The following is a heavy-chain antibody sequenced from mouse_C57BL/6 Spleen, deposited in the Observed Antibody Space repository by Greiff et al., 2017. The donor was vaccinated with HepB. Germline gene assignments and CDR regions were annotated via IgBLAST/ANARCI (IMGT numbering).Heavy chain of an antibody. CDR1: GFTFSSYG. J-gene: IGHJ1*03. V-gene: IGHV5-6*02. CDR3: ARQGSTSRGYFDV. Sequence: EVKLVESGGDLVKPGGSLKLSCAASGFTFSSYGMSWVRQTPDKRLEWVATISSGGSYTYYPDSVKGRITISRDNAKNTPYLQMSSLKSEDTAMYYCARQGSTSRGYFDVWGTGTTVTVSS. CDR2: ISSGGSYT. D-gene: IGHD5-1*01.